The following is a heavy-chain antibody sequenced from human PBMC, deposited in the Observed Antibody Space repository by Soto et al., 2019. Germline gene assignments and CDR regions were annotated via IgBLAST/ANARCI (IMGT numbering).Heavy chain of an antibody. D-gene: IGHD2-15*01. CDR3: ARAVEERKWWRGYMDV. CDR2: IYSGGST. V-gene: IGHV3-66*01. J-gene: IGHJ6*03. CDR1: GFTVSSNY. Sequence: GGSLRLSCVASGFTVSSNYMSWVRQAPGKGLEWVSVIYSGGSTYYADSVKGRFTISRDNSKNTLYLQMNSLRAEDTAVYYCARAVEERKWWRGYMDVWGKGTTVTVSS.